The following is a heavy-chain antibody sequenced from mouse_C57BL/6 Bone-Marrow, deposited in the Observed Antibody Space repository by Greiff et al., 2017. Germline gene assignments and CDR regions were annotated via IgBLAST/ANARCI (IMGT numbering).Heavy chain of an antibody. Sequence: EVQLVESGGDLVKPGGSLKLSCAASGFTFSSYGMSWVRQTPDKRLEWVATISSGGSYIYYPDSVKGRFTISRDNAKNTLYLQMSSLKSEDTAMYYCASPRYYYGSSSPFDYWGQGTTLTVSS. CDR2: ISSGGSYI. CDR3: ASPRYYYGSSSPFDY. CDR1: GFTFSSYG. D-gene: IGHD1-1*01. V-gene: IGHV5-6*01. J-gene: IGHJ2*01.